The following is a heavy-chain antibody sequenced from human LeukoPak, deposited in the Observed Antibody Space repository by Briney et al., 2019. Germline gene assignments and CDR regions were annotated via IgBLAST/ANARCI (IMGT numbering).Heavy chain of an antibody. CDR1: GGSVSSGSYY. V-gene: IGHV4-61*01. Sequence: SETLSLTCTVSGGSVSSGSYYWSWIRQPPRKGLEWIGYIYYSGSTNYNPSLKSRVTISVDTSKNQFSLELSSVTAADTAVYYCARVPGYSSSISSDYWGQGTLVTVSS. D-gene: IGHD6-13*01. J-gene: IGHJ4*02. CDR3: ARVPGYSSSISSDY. CDR2: IYYSGST.